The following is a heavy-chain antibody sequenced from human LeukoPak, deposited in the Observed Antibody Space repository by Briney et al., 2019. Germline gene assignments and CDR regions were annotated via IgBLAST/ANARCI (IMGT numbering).Heavy chain of an antibody. CDR2: IKQDGSEK. D-gene: IGHD6-6*01. V-gene: IGHV3-7*01. CDR1: GFTFSSYW. Sequence: GGSLRLSCAASGFTFSSYWMSWVRQAPGKGLEWVANIKQDGSEKYYVDSVKGRFTISRDNAKNSLYLQMNSLRAEDTAVYYCAGGGQLVRLDWFDAWGQGTLVTVSS. J-gene: IGHJ5*02. CDR3: AGGGQLVRLDWFDA.